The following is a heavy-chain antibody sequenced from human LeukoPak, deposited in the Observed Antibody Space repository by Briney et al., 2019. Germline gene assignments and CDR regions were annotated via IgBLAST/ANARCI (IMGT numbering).Heavy chain of an antibody. CDR1: GYTFTTYG. V-gene: IGHV1-18*01. Sequence: ASLKVSCKASGYTFTTYGVSWVRQAPGQGLEWMGWISAYNGNTNYAQKLQGRVTMTTDTSTSTAYMELRSLRSDDTAVYYCARDFPPPYSGSYYYFDSWGQGTLVTVSS. D-gene: IGHD1-26*01. J-gene: IGHJ4*02. CDR3: ARDFPPPYSGSYYYFDS. CDR2: ISAYNGNT.